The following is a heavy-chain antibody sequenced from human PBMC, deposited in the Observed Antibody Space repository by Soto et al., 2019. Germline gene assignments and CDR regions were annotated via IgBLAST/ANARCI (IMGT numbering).Heavy chain of an antibody. V-gene: IGHV1-3*01. J-gene: IGHJ4*02. CDR1: GYTFTSYA. D-gene: IGHD6-13*01. CDR2: INAGNGNT. Sequence: QVQLVQSGAEVKKPGASVKVSCKASGYTFTSYAMHWVRQAPGQRREWMGWINAGNGNTKYSRKFQGRVTITRDTSERAAYMELGSLGSEYRAVYYCAGGDSSTWYSVDYWGQGTLVTVSS. CDR3: AGGDSSTWYSVDY.